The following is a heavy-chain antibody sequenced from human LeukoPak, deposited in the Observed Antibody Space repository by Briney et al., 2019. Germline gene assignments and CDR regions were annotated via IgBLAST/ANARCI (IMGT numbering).Heavy chain of an antibody. D-gene: IGHD6-13*01. CDR3: ARSSSSWPMGYYYGMDV. CDR2: IYSGGST. J-gene: IGHJ6*02. V-gene: IGHV3-66*01. Sequence: SGGSLRLSCAASGFTVSSNYMSWVRQAPGKGLEWVSVIYSGGSTYYADSVKGRFTISRDNSKNTLYLQMNSLRAEDTAVYYCARSSSSWPMGYYYGMDVWGQGTTVTVSS. CDR1: GFTVSSNY.